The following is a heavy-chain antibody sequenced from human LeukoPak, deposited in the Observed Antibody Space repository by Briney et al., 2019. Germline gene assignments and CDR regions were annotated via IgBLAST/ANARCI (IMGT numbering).Heavy chain of an antibody. CDR1: GGSFSGYY. D-gene: IGHD3-16*02. Sequence: KSSETLSLTCAVYGGSFSGYYWSWIRQPPGKGLEWIGEINHSGSTNYNPSLKSRVTISVDKSKNQFSLKLSSVTAADTAVYYCARGGFIPYYYYYMDVWGKGTTVTVSS. CDR2: INHSGST. J-gene: IGHJ6*03. CDR3: ARGGFIPYYYYYMDV. V-gene: IGHV4-34*01.